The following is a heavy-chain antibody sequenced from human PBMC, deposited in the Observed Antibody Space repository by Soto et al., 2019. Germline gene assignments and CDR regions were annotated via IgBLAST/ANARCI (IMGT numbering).Heavy chain of an antibody. CDR3: AREESGSYSSGMDV. D-gene: IGHD1-26*01. Sequence: GGSLRLSCAASGFTFSSYAMHWVRQAPGKGLERVAVISYDGSNKYYADSVKGRFTISRGNSKNTLYLQMNSLRAEDTAVYYCAREESGSYSSGMDVWGQGTTVTVSS. V-gene: IGHV3-30-3*01. CDR2: ISYDGSNK. CDR1: GFTFSSYA. J-gene: IGHJ6*02.